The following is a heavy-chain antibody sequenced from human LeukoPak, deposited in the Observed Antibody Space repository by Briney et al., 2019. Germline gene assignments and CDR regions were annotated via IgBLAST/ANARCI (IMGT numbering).Heavy chain of an antibody. CDR1: GFTVSSNY. CDR3: ASPSMVRGAINYYYYGMDV. CDR2: IYSGGST. D-gene: IGHD3-10*01. Sequence: QPGGSLRLSCAASGFTVSSNYMSWVRQAPGKGLEWVSVIYSGGSTYYADSVKGRFTISRDNSKNTLYLQMNSLRAEDTAVYYCASPSMVRGAINYYYYGMDVWGQGTTVTVSS. V-gene: IGHV3-66*01. J-gene: IGHJ6*02.